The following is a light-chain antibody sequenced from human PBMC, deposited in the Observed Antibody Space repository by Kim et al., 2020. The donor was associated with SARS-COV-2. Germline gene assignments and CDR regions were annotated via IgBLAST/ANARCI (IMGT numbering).Light chain of an antibody. V-gene: IGLV3-1*01. CDR3: QAWDSGTVV. J-gene: IGLJ2*01. CDR1: KLGDKY. Sequence: SYELTQPPSVSVSPGQTATIACSGDKLGDKYASWYQQKAGQSPVLDIFQDRKRPSGIPERFSGSNSGNAATLTISGTQPMDEADYYCQAWDSGTVVFGGGTQLTVL. CDR2: QDR.